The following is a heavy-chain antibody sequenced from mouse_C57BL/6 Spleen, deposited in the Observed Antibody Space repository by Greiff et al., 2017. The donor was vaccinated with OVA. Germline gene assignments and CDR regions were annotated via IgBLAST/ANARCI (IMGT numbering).Heavy chain of an antibody. Sequence: EVQLQQSGPELVKPGASVKISCKASGYTFTDYYMNWVKQSHGKSLEWIGDINPNNGGTSYNQKFKGKATLTVDKSSSTAYMELRSLTSEDSAVYYCARVKWLLRGAMDYWGKGTSVTVSS. CDR3: ARVKWLLRGAMDY. CDR2: INPNNGGT. V-gene: IGHV1-26*01. D-gene: IGHD2-3*01. CDR1: GYTFTDYY. J-gene: IGHJ4*01.